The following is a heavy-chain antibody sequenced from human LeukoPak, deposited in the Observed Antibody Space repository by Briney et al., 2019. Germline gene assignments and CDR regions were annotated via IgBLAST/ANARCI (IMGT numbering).Heavy chain of an antibody. CDR2: MNPDSGNT. V-gene: IGHV1-8*01. CDR1: GYTFTSYD. J-gene: IGHJ4*02. Sequence: ASVKVSCKASGYTFTSYDINWVRQATGQGLEWMGWMNPDSGNTGYAQKFQGRVTMTRNTSISTAYMELSSLRSEDTAVYYCARGKIAVAGTLVYWGQGTLVTVSS. D-gene: IGHD6-19*01. CDR3: ARGKIAVAGTLVY.